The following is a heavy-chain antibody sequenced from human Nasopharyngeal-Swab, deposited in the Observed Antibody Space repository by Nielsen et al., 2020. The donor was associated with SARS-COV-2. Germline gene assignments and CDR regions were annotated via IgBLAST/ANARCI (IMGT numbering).Heavy chain of an antibody. J-gene: IGHJ6*03. CDR2: INQGGTT. CDR1: SGSFSDYK. CDR3: ARGLSGIVPSPVLGLGPWCSYYYMDV. D-gene: IGHD4/OR15-4a*01. V-gene: IGHV4-34*01. Sequence: SETLSLTCAVFSGSFSDYKWHWVRQPPGKGLEWLGEINQGGTTNYNPSLKSRVTVSIDTSKNQFSLRLTSVTAADTAVYYCARGLSGIVPSPVLGLGPWCSYYYMDVWDKGTTVTVSS.